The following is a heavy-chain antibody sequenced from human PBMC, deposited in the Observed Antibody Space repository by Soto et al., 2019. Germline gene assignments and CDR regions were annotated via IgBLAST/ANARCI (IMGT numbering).Heavy chain of an antibody. CDR1: GFTISNAW. D-gene: IGHD2-15*01. V-gene: IGHV3-15*01. Sequence: EVQLVESGGGLVKPGGSLRLSCAASGFTISNAWMSWVRQAPGKGLEWVGRIKTKAEGGANDYAAPLKGRFTISRDDSRNTLILQMNSLKTEDTAVYYCTTGSVEGVWGQGATVTVSS. CDR3: TTGSVEGV. J-gene: IGHJ6*02. CDR2: IKTKAEGGAN.